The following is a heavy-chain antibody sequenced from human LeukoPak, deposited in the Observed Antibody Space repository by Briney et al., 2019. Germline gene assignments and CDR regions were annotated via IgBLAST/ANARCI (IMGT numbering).Heavy chain of an antibody. J-gene: IGHJ5*02. CDR3: ARDFERTMVAVAPPNWFDP. V-gene: IGHV1-69*04. Sequence: ASVKVSCKASGGTFSSYAISWVRQAPGQGLEWMGRIIPILGIANYAQKFQGRVTITADKSTSTAYMELSSLRSEDTAVYYCARDFERTMVAVAPPNWFDPWGQGTLVAVSS. D-gene: IGHD6-19*01. CDR1: GGTFSSYA. CDR2: IIPILGIA.